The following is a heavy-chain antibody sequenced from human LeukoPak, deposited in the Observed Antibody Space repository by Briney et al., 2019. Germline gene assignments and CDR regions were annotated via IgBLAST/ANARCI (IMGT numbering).Heavy chain of an antibody. J-gene: IGHJ4*02. CDR2: IYTSGST. CDR1: GGSISSYY. D-gene: IGHD5-12*01. Sequence: SETLSLTCTVSGGSISSYYWSWIRQPPGKGLEWIGYIYTSGSTNYNPSLKSRVTISVDTSKNQFSLKLSSVTAADTAVYYCARNLGGYDRQFDYWGQGTLVTVSS. CDR3: ARNLGGYDRQFDY. V-gene: IGHV4-4*09.